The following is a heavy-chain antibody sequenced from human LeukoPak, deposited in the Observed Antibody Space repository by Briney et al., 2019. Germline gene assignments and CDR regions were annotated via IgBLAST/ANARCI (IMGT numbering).Heavy chain of an antibody. D-gene: IGHD5-12*01. V-gene: IGHV3-30*02. CDR3: AKDRHIVATAPYYYMDV. CDR2: IRYDGSNK. J-gene: IGHJ6*03. Sequence: GGSLRLSCAASGFTFSSYGMHWVRQAPGKGLEWVAFIRYDGSNKYYADSEKGRFTISRDNSKNTLYLQMNSLRAEDTAVYYCAKDRHIVATAPYYYMDVWGKGTTVTISS. CDR1: GFTFSSYG.